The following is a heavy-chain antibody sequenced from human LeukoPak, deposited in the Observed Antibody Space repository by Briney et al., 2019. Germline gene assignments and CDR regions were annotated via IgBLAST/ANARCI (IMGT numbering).Heavy chain of an antibody. Sequence: ASVKVSCKASGYTFTGYYIHWGRQAPGQGLEWMGRINPNSGGTKYAQKFQGRVTITRDTSISTAYMELSRLRSDDTAVYYCARVGEENWFDPWGQGTLVTVSS. V-gene: IGHV1-2*02. J-gene: IGHJ5*02. CDR2: INPNSGGT. CDR3: ARVGEENWFDP. CDR1: GYTFTGYY.